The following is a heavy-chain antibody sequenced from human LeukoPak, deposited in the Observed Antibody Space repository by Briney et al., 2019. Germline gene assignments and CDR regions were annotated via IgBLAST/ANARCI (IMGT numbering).Heavy chain of an antibody. CDR1: GFTFSGSA. J-gene: IGHJ3*02. CDR2: IVVGSGNT. CDR3: ARTSSGGDAFDI. V-gene: IGHV1-58*02. D-gene: IGHD1-26*01. Sequence: SVKVSCKASGFTFSGSAIQWVRQARGQRPEWIGWIVVGSGNTNYAQKFQERVTITRDMSTSTAYMELSRLRSDDTAVYYCARTSSGGDAFDIWGQGTMVTVSS.